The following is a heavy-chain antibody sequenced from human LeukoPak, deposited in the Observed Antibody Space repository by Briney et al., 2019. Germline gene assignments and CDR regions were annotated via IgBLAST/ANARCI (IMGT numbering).Heavy chain of an antibody. CDR3: ARHGDHRSPFQT. V-gene: IGHV4-39*01. Sequence: SETLSLPCTLSGRSISSTSYYWGWIRQPPGNGLEWIGTINYSGSTYYNQSLKSRVTISVDTSKNQISLKLNSVTAADAAMYYCARHGDHRSPFQTWGQGTLVTVSS. D-gene: IGHD2-21*02. CDR1: GRSISSTSYY. J-gene: IGHJ5*02. CDR2: INYSGST.